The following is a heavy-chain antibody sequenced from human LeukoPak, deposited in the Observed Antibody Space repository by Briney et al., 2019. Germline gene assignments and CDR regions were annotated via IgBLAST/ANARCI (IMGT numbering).Heavy chain of an antibody. CDR3: ARVWDYYYDSSGYYSAPLDY. V-gene: IGHV1-18*01. D-gene: IGHD3-22*01. CDR1: GYTFTSYG. Sequence: VSVKVSFKASGYTFTSYGISWVRQAPGQGLEWMGWISAYNGNTNYAQKLQGRVTMTTDTSTSTAYMELRSLRSDDTAVYYCARVWDYYYDSSGYYSAPLDYWGQGTLVTVSS. CDR2: ISAYNGNT. J-gene: IGHJ4*02.